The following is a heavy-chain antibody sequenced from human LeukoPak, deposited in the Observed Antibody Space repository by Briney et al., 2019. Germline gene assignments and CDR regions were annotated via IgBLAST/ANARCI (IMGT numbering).Heavy chain of an antibody. CDR2: IYYSGST. V-gene: IGHV4-61*08. CDR1: GGSISSGGYY. CDR3: ASTWAEHYDSSGYYGASYYGMDV. Sequence: PSETLSLTCTVSGGSISSGGYYWSWIRQPPGKGLEWIGYIYYSGSTNYNPSLKSRVTISVDTSKNQFSLKLSSVTAADTAVYYCASTWAEHYDSSGYYGASYYGMDVWGQGTTVTVSS. D-gene: IGHD3-22*01. J-gene: IGHJ6*02.